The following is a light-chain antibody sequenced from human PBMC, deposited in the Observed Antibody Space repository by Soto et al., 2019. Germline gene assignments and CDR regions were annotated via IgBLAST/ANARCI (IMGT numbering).Light chain of an antibody. CDR2: GNS. V-gene: IGLV1-40*01. CDR1: SANIGAGYD. J-gene: IGLJ3*02. CDR3: QSYDSSLSGWV. Sequence: QSVLTQPPSVSGAPGQRVTISWTGSSANIGAGYDVHWYQQLPGTAPKLLIYGNSNRPSGVPDRFSGSKSGTSASLAITGLQAEDEADYYCQSYDSSLSGWVFGGGTQLTVL.